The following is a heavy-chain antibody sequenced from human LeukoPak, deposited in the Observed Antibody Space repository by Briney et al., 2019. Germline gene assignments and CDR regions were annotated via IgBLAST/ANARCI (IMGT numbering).Heavy chain of an antibody. CDR2: IYYSGSI. CDR1: GGSIDSYY. CDR3: ARVGGGNYYYYGMDV. D-gene: IGHD2-15*01. V-gene: IGHV4-59*08. Sequence: KPSETLSLTCTVSGGSIDSYYWGWIRQPPGKGLEWIGYIYYSGSINYNPSLKSRLTIAVDTSKNQFSLKLSSVTAADTAIYYCARVGGGNYYYYGMDVWGQGTTVTVSS. J-gene: IGHJ6*02.